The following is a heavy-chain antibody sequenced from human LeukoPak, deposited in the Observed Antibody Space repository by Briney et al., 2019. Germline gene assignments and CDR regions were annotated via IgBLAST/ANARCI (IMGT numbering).Heavy chain of an antibody. J-gene: IGHJ4*02. CDR2: IKHDGREK. D-gene: IGHD3-16*02. Sequence: GGSLRLSCVASGLTFSGQWLNWVPQAPGQGLEWVANIKHDGREKYYVDSVKGRFTISRDDGQNSLSLHMNSVRAEDTAVYYCGYTNNFYHWGQGALVVVSS. CDR1: GLTFSGQW. CDR3: GYTNNFYH. V-gene: IGHV3-7*01.